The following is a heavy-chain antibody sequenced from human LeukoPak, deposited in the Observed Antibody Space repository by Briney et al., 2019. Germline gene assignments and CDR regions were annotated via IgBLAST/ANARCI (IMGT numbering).Heavy chain of an antibody. D-gene: IGHD6-13*01. CDR3: ASIAAAGTYRWFDP. CDR2: IIPILGIA. CDR1: GGTFTSYA. J-gene: IGHJ5*02. Sequence: SVKVSCKAPGGTFTSYAISWVRQAPGQGLEWMGRIIPILGIADYAQKFQGRVTITADKSTSTAYMELSSLTSEDTAVYYCASIAAAGTYRWFDPWGQGTLVTVSS. V-gene: IGHV1-69*04.